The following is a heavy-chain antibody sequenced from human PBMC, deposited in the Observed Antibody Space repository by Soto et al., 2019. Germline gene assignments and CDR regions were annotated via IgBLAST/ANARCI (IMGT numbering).Heavy chain of an antibody. D-gene: IGHD3-16*01. CDR2: ISNRGTTT. V-gene: IGHV3-11*01. CDR3: ARDSGITFDY. Sequence: GGSLRLSCAASGFTFSDYYMHWIRQAPGKGLEWISYISNRGTTTYYADSVKGRFTISRDNAKNSLYLQLNSLRAEDTAVYYCARDSGITFDYWGLGNLVTVSS. CDR1: GFTFSDYY. J-gene: IGHJ4*02.